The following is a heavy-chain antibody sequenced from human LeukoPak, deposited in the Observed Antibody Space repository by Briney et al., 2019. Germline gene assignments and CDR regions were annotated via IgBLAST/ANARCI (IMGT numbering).Heavy chain of an antibody. CDR3: ARRSSGYSYFDY. J-gene: IGHJ4*02. V-gene: IGHV3-23*01. CDR2: ISGSGGST. D-gene: IGHD3-9*01. CDR1: GFSFSSYG. Sequence: GGSLTLSCATSGFSFSSYGMSWDRQAPGKGLEWISAISGSGGSTYYVDFVNGRFTLSRATSKNALYPQMNSLTAEETAVYYCARRSSGYSYFDYWGQGTRVTVSS.